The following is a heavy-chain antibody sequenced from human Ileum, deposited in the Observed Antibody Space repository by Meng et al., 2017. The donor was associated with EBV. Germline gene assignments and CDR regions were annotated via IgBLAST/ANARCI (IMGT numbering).Heavy chain of an antibody. D-gene: IGHD3-3*01. J-gene: IGHJ5*02. CDR1: GITINKSW. CDR3: VRGGGATIFGTLDP. CDR2: INDDGSIT. V-gene: IGHV3-74*01. Sequence: ELQLVESGGGLVQPGGSLGLSCTVSGITINKSWMHWVRQVPGKGLEWVSRINDDGSITNYADSVKGRFTISRDTAKNTLSLQMSSLTVEDTAVYYCVRGGGATIFGTLDPWGQGTLVTVAS.